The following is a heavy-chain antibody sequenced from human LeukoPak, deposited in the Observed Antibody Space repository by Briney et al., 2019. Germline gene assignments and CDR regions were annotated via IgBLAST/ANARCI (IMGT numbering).Heavy chain of an antibody. J-gene: IGHJ4*02. D-gene: IGHD3-10*01. V-gene: IGHV3-30*04. CDR2: ISYDGSNK. CDR3: ARVLITMVRGVDDY. CDR1: GYTFTGYY. Sequence: SCKASGYTFTGYYMHWVRQAPGKGLEWVAVISYDGSNKYYADSVKGRFTISRDNSKNTLYLQMNSLRAEDTAVYYCARVLITMVRGVDDYWGQGTLVTVSS.